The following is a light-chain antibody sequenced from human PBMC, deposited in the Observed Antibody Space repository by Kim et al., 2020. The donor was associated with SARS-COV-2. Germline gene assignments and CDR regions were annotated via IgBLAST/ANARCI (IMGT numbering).Light chain of an antibody. J-gene: IGLJ3*02. CDR2: DDS. Sequence: QSALTQPRSVSGSPGQSVTISCTGTSSDVGNYNYVSWYQQHPGKAPKLMIYDDSKRPSGVPERFSGSKSGNTASLTISGLQAEDEADYYCCSSAGGYTWVFGGGTGLTVL. CDR1: SSDVGNYNY. V-gene: IGLV2-11*01. CDR3: CSSAGGYTWV.